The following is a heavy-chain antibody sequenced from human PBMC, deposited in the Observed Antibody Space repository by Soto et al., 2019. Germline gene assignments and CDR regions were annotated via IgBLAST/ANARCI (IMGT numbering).Heavy chain of an antibody. D-gene: IGHD6-13*01. Sequence: GGSLRLSCAASGFTFSSYWMSWVRQAPGKGLEWVANIKQDGSEKYYVDSVKGRFTISRDNAKNSLYLQMNSLRAEDTAVYYCARYSSSWYGEFYYYYYGMDVWGQWTTVTVSS. CDR3: ARYSSSWYGEFYYYYYGMDV. CDR1: GFTFSSYW. CDR2: IKQDGSEK. V-gene: IGHV3-7*01. J-gene: IGHJ6*02.